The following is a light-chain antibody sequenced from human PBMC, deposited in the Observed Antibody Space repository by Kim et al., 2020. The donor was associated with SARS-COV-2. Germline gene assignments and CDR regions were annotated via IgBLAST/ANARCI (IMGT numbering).Light chain of an antibody. V-gene: IGKV3-20*01. J-gene: IGKJ1*01. CDR1: QSVTSQ. Sequence: ESVLTQSPGTLYLSPGERATLSCRASQSVTSQLAWYQQRPGQAPRLLIYDASTRATGIPDRFSGSGSGTDFTLTINRLEPEDFAVYYCQQFDSAPWTFGQGTKVDIK. CDR2: DAS. CDR3: QQFDSAPWT.